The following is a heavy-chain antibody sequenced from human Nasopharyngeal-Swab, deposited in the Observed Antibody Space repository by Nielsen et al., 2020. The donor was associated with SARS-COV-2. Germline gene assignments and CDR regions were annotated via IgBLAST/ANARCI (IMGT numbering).Heavy chain of an antibody. CDR2: IIPILGIT. Sequence: SVKVSCKASGGTFSSYAISWVRQAPGQGLEWMGRIIPILGITNYAQKFQGRVTITADKSTSTAYMELSNLRSEDTAVYYCARGDTWVTVVTRRAFDIWGQGTMVTVSS. CDR3: ARGDTWVTVVTRRAFDI. D-gene: IGHD4-23*01. CDR1: GGTFSSYA. V-gene: IGHV1-69*04. J-gene: IGHJ3*02.